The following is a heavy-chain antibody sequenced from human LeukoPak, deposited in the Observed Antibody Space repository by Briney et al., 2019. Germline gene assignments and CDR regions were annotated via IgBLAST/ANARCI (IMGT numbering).Heavy chain of an antibody. D-gene: IGHD4-17*01. CDR1: GGTFSSYA. Sequence: SVKVSCKASGGTFSSYAISWVRQAPGQGLEWMGGIIPIFGTANYAQKFQGRVTITADESTSTAYMELSSLRSEDTAVYYCARDGVYGDYGPCYFDCWGQGTLVTVSS. J-gene: IGHJ4*02. CDR3: ARDGVYGDYGPCYFDC. V-gene: IGHV1-69*13. CDR2: IIPIFGTA.